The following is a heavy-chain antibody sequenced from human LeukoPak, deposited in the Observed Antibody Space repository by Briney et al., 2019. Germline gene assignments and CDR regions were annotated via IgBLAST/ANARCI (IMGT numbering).Heavy chain of an antibody. V-gene: IGHV4-30-2*01. CDR2: IYHSGST. Sequence: SETLSLTCAVSGGSISSGGYSWSWLRQPPGTGLEWIGYIYHSGSTYYNPSLKSRVTISVDRSKNQFSLKLSSVTAADTAVYYCARGVGYYDSSGYYYVSYFDYWGQGTLVTVSS. CDR3: ARGVGYYDSSGYYYVSYFDY. CDR1: GGSISSGGYS. J-gene: IGHJ4*02. D-gene: IGHD3-22*01.